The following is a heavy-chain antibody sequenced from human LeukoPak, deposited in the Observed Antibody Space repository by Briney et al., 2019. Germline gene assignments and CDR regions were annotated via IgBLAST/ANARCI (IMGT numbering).Heavy chain of an antibody. V-gene: IGHV3-23*01. D-gene: IGHD3-22*01. CDR2: ISGSGGST. Sequence: GGSLRLSCAASGFTFSSHAMSWVRQAPGKGLEWVSAISGSGGSTYYADSVKGRFTISRDNSKNTLYLQMNSLRAEDTAVYYCAKMNYYDSSGYSWDYWGQGTLVTVSS. CDR1: GFTFSSHA. J-gene: IGHJ4*02. CDR3: AKMNYYDSSGYSWDY.